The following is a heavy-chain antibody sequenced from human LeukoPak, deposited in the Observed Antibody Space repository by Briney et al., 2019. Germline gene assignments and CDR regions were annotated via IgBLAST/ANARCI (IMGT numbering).Heavy chain of an antibody. CDR1: GFTFSNHW. Sequence: VGSLRLSCAAPGFTFSNHWLCWVRQAPGKGLEWVANIKQDGSEEYYVDSVKGRFTISRDNAKNSLYPQMNSLRAEDTAVYYCARDRPYYYFDYWGQGTLVTVSS. D-gene: IGHD2-21*01. V-gene: IGHV3-7*04. CDR3: ARDRPYYYFDY. CDR2: IKQDGSEE. J-gene: IGHJ4*02.